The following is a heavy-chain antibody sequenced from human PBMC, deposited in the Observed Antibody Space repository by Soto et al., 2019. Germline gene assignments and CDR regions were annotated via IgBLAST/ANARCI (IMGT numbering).Heavy chain of an antibody. CDR1: GFTFTSSA. J-gene: IGHJ6*02. CDR2: IVVGSGNT. V-gene: IGHV1-58*01. CDR3: AADCSGGSCYSGGHYYYGMDV. D-gene: IGHD2-15*01. Sequence: SVKVSCKASGFTFTSSAVQWVRQARGQRLEWIGWIVVGSGNTNYAQKFQERVTITRDMSTSTAYMELSSLRSEDTAVCYCAADCSGGSCYSGGHYYYGMDVWGQGTTVTVSS.